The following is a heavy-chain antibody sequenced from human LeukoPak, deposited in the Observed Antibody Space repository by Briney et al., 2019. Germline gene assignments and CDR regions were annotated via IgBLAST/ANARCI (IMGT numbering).Heavy chain of an antibody. CDR2: INPNSGGT. D-gene: IGHD6-19*01. J-gene: IGHJ4*02. V-gene: IGHV1-2*04. CDR1: GYTFTGYY. CDR3: ARETRGYSSGWYGY. Sequence: DSVKVSCKASGYTFTGYYMHWVRQAPGQGLEWMGWINPNSGGTNYAQKFQGWVTMTRDTSISTAYMELSRLRSDDTAVYYCARETRGYSSGWYGYWGQGTLVTVSS.